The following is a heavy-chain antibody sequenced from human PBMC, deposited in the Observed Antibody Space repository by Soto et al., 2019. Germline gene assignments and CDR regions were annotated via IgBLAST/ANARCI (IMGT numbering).Heavy chain of an antibody. Sequence: SETLSLTCTVSGGSISSGGYYWSWIRQHPGKGLEWIGYIYHSGSTYYNTSLKNRVTISVDTSKNQFSLKVSSVTAADTAVFYCAREAAGILNWFDPWGQGTLVTVSS. V-gene: IGHV4-31*03. CDR3: AREAAGILNWFDP. CDR2: IYHSGST. D-gene: IGHD6-25*01. J-gene: IGHJ5*02. CDR1: GGSISSGGYY.